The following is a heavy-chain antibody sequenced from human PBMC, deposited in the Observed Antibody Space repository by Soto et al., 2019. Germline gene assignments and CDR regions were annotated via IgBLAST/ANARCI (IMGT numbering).Heavy chain of an antibody. CDR3: AREPAAGIAAADKEYFQH. V-gene: IGHV3-21*01. D-gene: IGHD6-13*01. CDR2: ISSSSSYI. CDR1: GFTFSSYS. Sequence: GGSLRLSCAASGFTFSSYSMNWVRQAPGKGLEWVSSISSSSSYIYYADSVKGRFTISRDNAKNSLYLQMNSLRAEDTAVYYCAREPAAGIAAADKEYFQHWGQGTPVTVSS. J-gene: IGHJ1*01.